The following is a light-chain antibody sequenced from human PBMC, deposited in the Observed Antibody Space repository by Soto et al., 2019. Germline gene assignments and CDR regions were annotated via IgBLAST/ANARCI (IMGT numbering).Light chain of an antibody. Sequence: EIVLTQSPDTLSLSPGERATLSCRASQRVSSSLAWYQQKPGQAPRLLIYDASNRATGIPARFSGSGSGTDFTLTISSLVPEDFAVYYCQQRSNWPPEVTFGPGTKVDIK. J-gene: IGKJ3*01. CDR2: DAS. CDR3: QQRSNWPPEVT. CDR1: QRVSSS. V-gene: IGKV3-11*01.